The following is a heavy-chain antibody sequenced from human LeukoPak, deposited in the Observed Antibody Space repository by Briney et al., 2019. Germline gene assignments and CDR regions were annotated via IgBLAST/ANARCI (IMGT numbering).Heavy chain of an antibody. D-gene: IGHD3-22*01. V-gene: IGHV4-34*01. CDR1: GGSFSGYY. CDR3: ARGGDSSGYYSL. Sequence: PSETLSLTCALYGGSFSGYYWSWIRQPPGRGPEWIGEINHSGSTNYNPSLKSRVTIPVDPSKNQFSLKLSSVTAADTAVYYCARGGDSSGYYSLWGQGTLVTVSS. J-gene: IGHJ4*02. CDR2: INHSGST.